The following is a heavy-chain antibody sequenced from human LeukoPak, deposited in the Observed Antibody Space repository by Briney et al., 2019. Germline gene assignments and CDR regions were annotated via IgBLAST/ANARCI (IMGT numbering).Heavy chain of an antibody. CDR3: ARDSHSGSYYRLDY. CDR1: EFIVSSNY. D-gene: IGHD1-26*01. CDR2: IYSGGST. V-gene: IGHV3-53*01. Sequence: GGSLRLSCAASEFIVSSNYMSWVRQAPGKGLEWVSVIYSGGSTYSADSVKGRFTISRDNSKNAQYLQMNSLRAEDTAVYYCARDSHSGSYYRLDYWGQGTLVTVSS. J-gene: IGHJ4*02.